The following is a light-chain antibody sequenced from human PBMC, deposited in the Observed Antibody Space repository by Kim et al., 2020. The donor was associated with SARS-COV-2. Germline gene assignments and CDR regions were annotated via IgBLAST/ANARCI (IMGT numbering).Light chain of an antibody. CDR2: GKN. CDR1: SLRSYY. J-gene: IGLJ2*01. Sequence: VALRQTVRITCQGDSLRSYYATWYQQKPGQAPMLVIYGKNNRPSEIPDRFSGSSSGNTASLTITGAQAEDEADYYCNSRDSNNNVIFGGGTNLTVL. V-gene: IGLV3-19*01. CDR3: NSRDSNNNVI.